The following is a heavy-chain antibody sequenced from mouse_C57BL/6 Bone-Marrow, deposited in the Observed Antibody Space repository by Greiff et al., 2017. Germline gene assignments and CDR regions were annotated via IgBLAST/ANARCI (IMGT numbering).Heavy chain of an antibody. CDR2: ISSGSSTI. J-gene: IGHJ1*03. V-gene: IGHV5-17*01. Sequence: VQLKESGGGLVKPGGSLKLSCAASGFTFSDYGMHWVRQAPEKGLEWVAYISSGSSTIYYADTVKGRFTISRDNAKNTLFLQMTSLRSEDTAMYYCAHYYDYDWYFDVWGTGTTVTVSS. CDR1: GFTFSDYG. D-gene: IGHD2-4*01. CDR3: AHYYDYDWYFDV.